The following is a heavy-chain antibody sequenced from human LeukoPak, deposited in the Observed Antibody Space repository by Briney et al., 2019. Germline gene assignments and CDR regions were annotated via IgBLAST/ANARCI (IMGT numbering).Heavy chain of an antibody. V-gene: IGHV3-9*01. Sequence: GGSLRLSCAASGFTFDDYAMHWVRQAPGKGLEWVSGISWNSGSIGYADSVKGRFTISRDNAKNSLYLQMNSLRAEDTAVYYCAREDGTAMASFYYYYYGMDVWGQGTTVTVSS. CDR3: AREDGTAMASFYYYYYGMDV. CDR1: GFTFDDYA. D-gene: IGHD5-18*01. J-gene: IGHJ6*02. CDR2: ISWNSGSI.